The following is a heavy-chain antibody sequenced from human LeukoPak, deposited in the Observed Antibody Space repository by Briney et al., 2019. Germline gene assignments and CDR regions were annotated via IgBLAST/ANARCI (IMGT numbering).Heavy chain of an antibody. D-gene: IGHD6-19*01. CDR3: ARSRIAVAFFDY. J-gene: IGHJ4*02. CDR2: IWSDGINK. CDR1: GFTFTSHA. V-gene: IGHV3-33*01. Sequence: GRSLRLSCAASGFTFTSHAMHWVRQAPGMGLEWVAFIWSDGINKYYADSVKGRFTISKDNSDSTVYLQMNSLRAEDTAVYYCARSRIAVAFFDYWGQGALVTVSS.